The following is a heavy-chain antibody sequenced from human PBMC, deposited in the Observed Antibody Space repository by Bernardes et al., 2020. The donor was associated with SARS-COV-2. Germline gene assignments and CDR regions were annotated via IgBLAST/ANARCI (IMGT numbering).Heavy chain of an antibody. CDR2: INPNSGGT. D-gene: IGHD6-19*01. J-gene: IGHJ6*02. CDR3: SREESSGAWGYYGMDV. Sequence: VKVSCKASGYTFTGYYMHWVRQAPGQGLEWMGWINPNSGGTNYAQKFQGWVTMTRDTSISTAYMELSRLRSDDAAVYYCSREESSGAWGYYGMDVWGQGTTVTVSS. V-gene: IGHV1-2*04. CDR1: GYTFTGYY.